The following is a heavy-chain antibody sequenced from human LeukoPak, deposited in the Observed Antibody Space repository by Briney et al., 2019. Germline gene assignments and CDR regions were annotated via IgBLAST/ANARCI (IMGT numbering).Heavy chain of an antibody. Sequence: ASVTVSCKASGYSFTNYYIHWVRQAPGQGPEWMGIISPSGGGTTYAPKFQGRVTMTKDTSTSTVYMVLSRLGSADTALYYCARETDIAVAANYFDYWGQGTLVTVSS. D-gene: IGHD6-19*01. CDR2: ISPSGGGT. CDR1: GYSFTNYY. CDR3: ARETDIAVAANYFDY. V-gene: IGHV1-46*01. J-gene: IGHJ4*02.